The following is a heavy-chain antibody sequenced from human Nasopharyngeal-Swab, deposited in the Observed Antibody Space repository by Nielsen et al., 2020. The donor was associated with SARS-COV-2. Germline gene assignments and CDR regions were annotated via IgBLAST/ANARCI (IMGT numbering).Heavy chain of an antibody. CDR2: INPADDYT. D-gene: IGHD1-26*01. CDR1: RYTFTSYY. J-gene: IGHJ4*02. V-gene: IGHV1-46*01. CDR3: ARDELAGEGAHDFDY. Sequence: ASVKVSCKASRYTFTSYYMHWVRPAPGQGIEWMGLINPADDYTQYAQRFHGRVSITRDASAGTDYMDLSTLRSEDTAVYYCARDELAGEGAHDFDYWGQGTLVTVSS.